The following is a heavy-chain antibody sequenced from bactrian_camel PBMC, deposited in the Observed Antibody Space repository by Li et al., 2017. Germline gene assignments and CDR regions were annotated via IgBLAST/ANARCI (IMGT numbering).Heavy chain of an antibody. Sequence: HVQLVESGGGSVQAGGSLRLSCVTSGFTFSNNEMHWVRQAPGKGLEWLSRIYTADGRTASADSVKGRFSISRDNTKNILYLQMNRLKSEDTALYYCAKATYSGSLTWGQGTQVTVS. J-gene: IGHJ4*01. CDR1: GFTFSNNE. CDR2: IYTADGRT. D-gene: IGHD2*01. CDR3: AKATYSGSLT. V-gene: IGHV3S1*01.